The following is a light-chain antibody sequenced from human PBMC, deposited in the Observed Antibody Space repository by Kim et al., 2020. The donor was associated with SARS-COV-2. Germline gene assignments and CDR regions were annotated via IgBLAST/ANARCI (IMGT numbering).Light chain of an antibody. J-gene: IGKJ1*01. Sequence: DIQMTQSPSSLSASVGDRVTLSCRASQNILAYVNWFQQKPGKAPKLLIYAASNLQTGVPSRFSGSGSGTTFSLTISGLQPEDSAIYYCQQSHGVPRTFGQGTKVDIK. CDR1: QNILAY. V-gene: IGKV1-39*01. CDR2: AAS. CDR3: QQSHGVPRT.